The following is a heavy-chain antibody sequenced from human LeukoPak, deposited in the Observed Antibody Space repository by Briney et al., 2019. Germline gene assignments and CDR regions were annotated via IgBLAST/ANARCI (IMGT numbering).Heavy chain of an antibody. D-gene: IGHD3-10*01. J-gene: IGHJ4*02. Sequence: GGSLRLSCAASGFTFSSYWMHWVRQAPGKGLVWVSRIKSDGSSTSYADSVKGRFTISRDNAKNSLYLQMNSLRAEDTAVYYCARDGYGSGSLWGQGTLVTVSS. V-gene: IGHV3-74*01. CDR3: ARDGYGSGSL. CDR1: GFTFSSYW. CDR2: IKSDGSST.